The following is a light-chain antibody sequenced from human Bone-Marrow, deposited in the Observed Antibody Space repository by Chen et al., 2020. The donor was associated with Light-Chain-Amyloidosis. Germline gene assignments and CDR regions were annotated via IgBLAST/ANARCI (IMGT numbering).Light chain of an antibody. Sequence: EIVLTQSPGTLSFSPGDRATLSCRTSQIISSTYLAWYQLKPGQAPRLLIYGVSSRATGIADRFSGSGSGTDFTLTISRLEPEDFAVYYCQQYSTSPLTFGGGTKVEIK. J-gene: IGKJ4*01. CDR2: GVS. CDR1: QIISSTY. CDR3: QQYSTSPLT. V-gene: IGKV3-20*01.